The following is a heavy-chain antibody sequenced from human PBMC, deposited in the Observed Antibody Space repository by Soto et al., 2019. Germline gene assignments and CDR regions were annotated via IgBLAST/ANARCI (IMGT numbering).Heavy chain of an antibody. CDR1: GFTLSSYG. CDR3: ARDSPWSSSWYQSYYGMDV. D-gene: IGHD6-13*01. V-gene: IGHV3-33*01. J-gene: IGHJ6*02. CDR2: IWYDGSNK. Sequence: LRLSCAASGFTLSSYGMHGVRQAPGKGLEWVAVIWYDGSNKYYADSVKGRFTISRDNSKNTLYLQMNSLRAEDTAVYYCARDSPWSSSWYQSYYGMDVWGQGTTVTVSS.